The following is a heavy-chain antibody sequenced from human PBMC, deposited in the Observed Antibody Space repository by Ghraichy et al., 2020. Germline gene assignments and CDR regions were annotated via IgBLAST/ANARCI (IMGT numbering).Heavy chain of an antibody. CDR2: FFYSGPT. D-gene: IGHD5-18*01. J-gene: IGHJ4*02. CDR1: GGSISTYY. V-gene: IGHV4-59*12. Sequence: SETLSLTCPVDGGSISTYYWSWIRQSPGKGLEWIGYFFYSGPTKSNPSLKSRVTISEDTSKNQFSLKLTSVTAADTAVYFCARGNRGYSSYYRDYFDHWGQGTLVTFSS. CDR3: ARGNRGYSSYYRDYFDH.